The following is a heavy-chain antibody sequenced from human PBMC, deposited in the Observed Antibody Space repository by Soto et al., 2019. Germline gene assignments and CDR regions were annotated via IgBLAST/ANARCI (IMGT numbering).Heavy chain of an antibody. V-gene: IGHV5-10-1*01. CDR1: GYTFSTFW. CDR2: LDPADSFT. D-gene: IGHD3-16*01. J-gene: IGHJ3*01. CDR3: ATNLYDHRNHLNAFDV. Sequence: ESLGISCKVSGYTFSTFWISRVRQMPGKGLGWVGRLDPADSFTSYTPSFPGHVTTSVDKSINSAYLQVSSLRASDAAIYYCATNLYDHRNHLNAFDVGGRGRQLTV.